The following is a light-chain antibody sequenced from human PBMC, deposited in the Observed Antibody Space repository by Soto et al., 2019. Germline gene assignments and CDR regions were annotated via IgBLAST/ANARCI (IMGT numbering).Light chain of an antibody. CDR1: QSVTTY. V-gene: IGKV1-39*01. CDR2: SAS. CDR3: QQSYSFPRT. Sequence: DIQMTQSPSSLSASVGDRVAITCRSSQSVTTYLNWYQQKPGQAPKLLIYSASSVQSGVPSRFSGSGSGTVFTLTISSLQPEDFATYYCQQSYSFPRTF. J-gene: IGKJ1*01.